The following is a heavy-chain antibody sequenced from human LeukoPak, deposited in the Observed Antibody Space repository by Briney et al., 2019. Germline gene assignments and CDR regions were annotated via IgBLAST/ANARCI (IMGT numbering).Heavy chain of an antibody. Sequence: GGSLRLSCAASGFTVSSNYMSWVRQAPGKGLEWVSSISSSSSYIYYADSVKGRFTISRDNAKNSLYLQMNSLRAEDTAVYYCASLYCSGGSCYFDYWGQGTLVTVSS. V-gene: IGHV3-21*01. CDR2: ISSSSSYI. J-gene: IGHJ4*02. CDR3: ASLYCSGGSCYFDY. D-gene: IGHD2-15*01. CDR1: GFTVSSNY.